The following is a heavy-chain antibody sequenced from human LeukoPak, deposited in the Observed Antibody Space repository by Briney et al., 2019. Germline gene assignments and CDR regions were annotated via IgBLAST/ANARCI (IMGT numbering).Heavy chain of an antibody. D-gene: IGHD4-17*01. J-gene: IGHJ5*02. V-gene: IGHV3-23*01. Sequence: GGSLRLSGAASGFTFSSHAMNWVRQAPGKGLEWVSSIGGIGASTYYADSVKGRFTISRDNSKNTLYLQMNSLRAEDTALYYCAKAAYGDYVNWFDPWDQGILVIVSS. CDR3: AKAAYGDYVNWFDP. CDR1: GFTFSSHA. CDR2: IGGIGAST.